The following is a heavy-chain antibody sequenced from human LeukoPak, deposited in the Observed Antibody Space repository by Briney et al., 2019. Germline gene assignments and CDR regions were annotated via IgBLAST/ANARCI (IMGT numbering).Heavy chain of an antibody. CDR1: GGTFISYA. CDR3: ARCSSCPTHDAFDI. CDR2: IIPIFGTA. V-gene: IGHV1-69*05. J-gene: IGHJ3*02. D-gene: IGHD6-13*01. Sequence: SVKASCKASGGTFISYAISWVRQAPGQGREGMGGIIPIFGTANNAQNFQGRLTITTDESTSTAYMELSSLRSEDTAVYYCARCSSCPTHDAFDIWGQGTMVTVSS.